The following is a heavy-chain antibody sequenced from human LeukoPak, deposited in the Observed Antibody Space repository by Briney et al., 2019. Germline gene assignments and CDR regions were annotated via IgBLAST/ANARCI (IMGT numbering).Heavy chain of an antibody. CDR2: IPNSGST. D-gene: IGHD1-26*01. CDR3: ARGLVGATQSDY. Sequence: TLSLSCTVSTASITTYYWTWIRPPPGKGLEWIGYIPNSGSTNYNPSLKTRVAISVDTSKNQFSLKLSSVTAADTAVYYCARGLVGATQSDYWGQGALVTVSS. V-gene: IGHV4-59*12. J-gene: IGHJ4*02. CDR1: TASITTYY.